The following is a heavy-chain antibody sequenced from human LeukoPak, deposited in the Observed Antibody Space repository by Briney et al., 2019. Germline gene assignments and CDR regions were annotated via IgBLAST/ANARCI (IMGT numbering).Heavy chain of an antibody. CDR2: ISSNSSYI. Sequence: SGGSLRLSCAASGFTFSSYSMNWVRQAPGKGLEWVSSISSNSSYIYYADSVKGRFTISRDNAKNSLYLQMNSLRAEDTAVYYCARDSLGYCSSTSCYAHYYYGMDVWGQGTTVTVSS. CDR3: ARDSLGYCSSTSCYAHYYYGMDV. D-gene: IGHD2-2*01. J-gene: IGHJ6*02. V-gene: IGHV3-21*01. CDR1: GFTFSSYS.